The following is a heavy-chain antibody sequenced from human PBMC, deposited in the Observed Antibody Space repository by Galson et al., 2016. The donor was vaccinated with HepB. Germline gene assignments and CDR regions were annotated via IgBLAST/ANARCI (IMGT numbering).Heavy chain of an antibody. V-gene: IGHV1-58*01. Sequence: SVKVSCKASGFTFTRYAVQWVRQARGQRLEWIGWIVVGSGNTNYGQKFQERVTIARDLSTSTVYMELSSLRSEDTAVYYCAADPADYGLGSYYLGFAFDIWGQGTMVTVSS. J-gene: IGHJ3*02. CDR2: IVVGSGNT. D-gene: IGHD3-10*01. CDR3: AADPADYGLGSYYLGFAFDI. CDR1: GFTFTRYA.